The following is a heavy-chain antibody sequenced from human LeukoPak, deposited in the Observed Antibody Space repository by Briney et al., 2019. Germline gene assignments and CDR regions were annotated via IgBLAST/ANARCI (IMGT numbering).Heavy chain of an antibody. CDR2: MNPNSGNT. J-gene: IGHJ6*02. CDR3: ARKGSESYYYGMDV. D-gene: IGHD2-15*01. CDR1: GYTFTSYD. V-gene: IGHV1-8*01. Sequence: GASVKVSCKASGYTFTSYDINWVRQATGQGLEWMGWMNPNSGNTGYAQKFQGRVTMTRNTSISTAYMELSSLRSEDTAVYYCARKGSESYYYGMDVWGQGTTVTVSS.